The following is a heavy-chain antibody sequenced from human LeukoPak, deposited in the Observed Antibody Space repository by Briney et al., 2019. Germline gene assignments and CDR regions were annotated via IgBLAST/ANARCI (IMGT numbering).Heavy chain of an antibody. CDR1: GGSISSGSYY. V-gene: IGHV4-61*02. J-gene: IGHJ5*02. CDR3: VKFGSGRYTDDFDP. Sequence: SETLSLTCTVSGGSISSGSYYWRWLRQPAGKGLEWIGRIYTSGSTNYNPSLKSIFTISLNTSNNQICLRLSSVTAADTAMYYCVKFGSGRYTDDFDPWGQGTLVTVSS. CDR2: IYTSGST. D-gene: IGHD3-10*01.